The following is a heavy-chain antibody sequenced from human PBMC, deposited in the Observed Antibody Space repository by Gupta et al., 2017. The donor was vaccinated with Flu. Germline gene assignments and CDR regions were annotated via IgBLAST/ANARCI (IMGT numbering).Heavy chain of an antibody. CDR3: ARQGRAAATHFDY. CDR2: IYYSGST. CDR1: GGSISSSSYY. Sequence: QLQLQESGPGLVKPSETLSLTCTVPGGSISSSSYYWGWIRQPPGKGLEWIGSIYYSGSTYYNPSLKSRVTISVDTSKNQFSLKLSSVTAADTAVYYCARQGRAAATHFDYWGQGNLVTVSS. D-gene: IGHD2-15*01. J-gene: IGHJ4*02. V-gene: IGHV4-39*01.